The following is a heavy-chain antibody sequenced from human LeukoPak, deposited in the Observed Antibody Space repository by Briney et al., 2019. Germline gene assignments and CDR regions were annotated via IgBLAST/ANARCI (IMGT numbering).Heavy chain of an antibody. V-gene: IGHV1-69*04. D-gene: IGHD2-8*01. Sequence: ASVKVSCKASGGTXSSYAINWVRQAPGQGLEWMGRIIRGLGISNYAQKFQGRVTITADKSTSTTYMELSSLRSEDTAVYYCASARQRHCTNGVCPSLTDSWGQGTLVTVSS. CDR1: GGTXSSYA. CDR2: IIRGLGIS. CDR3: ASARQRHCTNGVCPSLTDS. J-gene: IGHJ4*02.